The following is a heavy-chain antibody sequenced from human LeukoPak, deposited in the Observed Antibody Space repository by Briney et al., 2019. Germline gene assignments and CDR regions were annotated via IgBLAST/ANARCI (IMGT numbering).Heavy chain of an antibody. CDR1: GGAISSSNW. CDR2: IYHSGST. V-gene: IGHV4-4*02. Sequence: SGTLSLTCAISGGAISSSNWWNWVRQPPGKGLEWIGEIYHSGSTNYNPSLKSRVTISVGNSKNQFSLKLSSVTAADTAVYYCARVGDSSGYYKGFDIWGQGTMVTVSS. CDR3: ARVGDSSGYYKGFDI. J-gene: IGHJ3*02. D-gene: IGHD3-22*01.